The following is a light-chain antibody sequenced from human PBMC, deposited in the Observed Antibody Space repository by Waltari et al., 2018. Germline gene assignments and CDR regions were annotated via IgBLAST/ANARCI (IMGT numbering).Light chain of an antibody. Sequence: QSALTQPPSASGSPGQSVTISCTGTSSDVGVFDYVSWYQQHPGKVPRLMIYEVSKRPSGVPDRFSGSKSGNTASLTVSGLQVEDEADYYCSSFAGSSQMLFGGGTKLTVL. J-gene: IGLJ2*01. V-gene: IGLV2-8*01. CDR2: EVS. CDR1: SSDVGVFDY. CDR3: SSFAGSSQML.